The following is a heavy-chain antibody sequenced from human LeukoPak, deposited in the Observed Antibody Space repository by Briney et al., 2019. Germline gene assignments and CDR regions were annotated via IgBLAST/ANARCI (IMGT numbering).Heavy chain of an antibody. V-gene: IGHV3-7*01. CDR3: ARGSTGTKGVDY. D-gene: IGHD1-7*01. Sequence: GGSLRLSCAASGFTFSSYWMSWVRQAPGKGLEWVANIKQEGSEKYYVDSVEGRFTIPRDSAKNSLYLQMNSLRAEDTAVYYCARGSTGTKGVDYWGQGTLVTVSS. CDR1: GFTFSSYW. J-gene: IGHJ4*02. CDR2: IKQEGSEK.